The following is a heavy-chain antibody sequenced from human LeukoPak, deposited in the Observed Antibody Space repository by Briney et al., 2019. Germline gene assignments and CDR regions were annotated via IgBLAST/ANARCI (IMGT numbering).Heavy chain of an antibody. J-gene: IGHJ4*02. V-gene: IGHV1-18*01. CDR2: ISTYNGNT. Sequence: ASVKVSCKASGYTFTTYGISWVRQAPRQGLEWMGWISTYNGNTNYAQKLQDRVTMTTDTSTSTAYMELRGLRSDDTAVYYCARDHAGILTGYYDGYYFDYWGQGTLVTVSS. D-gene: IGHD3-9*01. CDR1: GYTFTTYG. CDR3: ARDHAGILTGYYDGYYFDY.